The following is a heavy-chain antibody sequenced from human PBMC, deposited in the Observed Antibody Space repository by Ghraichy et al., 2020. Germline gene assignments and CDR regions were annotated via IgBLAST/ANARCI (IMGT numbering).Heavy chain of an antibody. CDR2: IYNDGST. CDR3: ATEGAFDV. CDR1: GFTVSDYY. Sequence: LSLTYAVSGFTVSDYYMSWVRQAPGKGLDWVSLIYNDGSTYYADSVKGRFTISRDNSKNTLYLQMNSLRAEDTALYYCATEGAFDVWGQGTMVTVSS. J-gene: IGHJ3*01. V-gene: IGHV3-66*01.